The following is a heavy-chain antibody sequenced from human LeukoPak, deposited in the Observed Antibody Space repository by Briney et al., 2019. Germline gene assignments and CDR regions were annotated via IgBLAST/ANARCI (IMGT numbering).Heavy chain of an antibody. CDR2: IYYSGST. V-gene: IGHV4-39*07. J-gene: IGHJ4*02. CDR3: ARGYALQAQDY. Sequence: SETLALTYTVSGGSISSRSYYWGWIRQPPGKGLEWIGSIYYSGSTYYNPSLKSRVTISVDTSKNQFSLKLSSVTAADTAVYYCARGYALQAQDYWGQGTLVTVSS. CDR1: GGSISSRSYY. D-gene: IGHD1-1*01.